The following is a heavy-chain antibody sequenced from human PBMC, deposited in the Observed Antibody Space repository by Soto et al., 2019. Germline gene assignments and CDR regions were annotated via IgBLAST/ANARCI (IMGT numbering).Heavy chain of an antibody. CDR3: ASLTKGYSYGWLDY. V-gene: IGHV3-33*01. CDR2: IWYDGSNK. D-gene: IGHD5-18*01. Sequence: GSLRLSCAASGFTFSSYGMHWVRQAPGKGLEWVAVIWYDGSNKYYADSVKGRFTISRDNSKNTLYLQMNSLRAEDTAVYYCASLTKGYSYGWLDYWGQGTLVTVSS. CDR1: GFTFSSYG. J-gene: IGHJ4*02.